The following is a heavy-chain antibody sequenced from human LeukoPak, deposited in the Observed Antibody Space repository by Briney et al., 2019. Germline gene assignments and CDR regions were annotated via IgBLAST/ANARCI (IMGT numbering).Heavy chain of an antibody. CDR1: GWSFSDYY. J-gene: IGHJ5*02. CDR2: INHSGST. D-gene: IGHD5-18*01. Sequence: SETLSLTCGVYGWSFSDYYWNWIRQPPGKGLEWIGEINHSGSTNYNPSLKSRVTISVDTSKNQFSLKVNSVTAADTAVYYCARRGYTYGWGWFDPWGQGTLVTVSS. V-gene: IGHV4-34*01. CDR3: ARRGYTYGWGWFDP.